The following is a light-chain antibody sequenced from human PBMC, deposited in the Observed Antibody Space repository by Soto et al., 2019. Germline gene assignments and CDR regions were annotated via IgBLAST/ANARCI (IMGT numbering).Light chain of an antibody. V-gene: IGKV3-20*01. CDR2: GAS. CDR1: QSVSSSY. J-gene: IGKJ1*01. CDR3: QQYGSSPWT. Sequence: EMALTQSPGTLSLSPGERATLSCRVSQSVSSSYLAGYQQKPGQAPSPLIYGASSRASGLPVRFSGSGSGTDFTLPIRRLERAEFALYYRQQYGSSPWTFGQGNKVDIQ.